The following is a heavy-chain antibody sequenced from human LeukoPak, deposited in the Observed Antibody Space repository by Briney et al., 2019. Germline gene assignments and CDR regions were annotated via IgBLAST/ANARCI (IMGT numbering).Heavy chain of an antibody. CDR3: AKDTLYYDSSGYYGGSAY. V-gene: IGHV3-23*01. CDR1: GFTFSSYA. D-gene: IGHD3-22*01. J-gene: IGHJ4*02. Sequence: GGSLRLSCAASGFTFSSYAMSWVRQAPGKGLEWVSAISGSGGSTYYADSVKGRFTISRDNSKNTLYLQMNSLRAEDTAVYYCAKDTLYYDSSGYYGGSAYWGQGTLVTVSS. CDR2: ISGSGGST.